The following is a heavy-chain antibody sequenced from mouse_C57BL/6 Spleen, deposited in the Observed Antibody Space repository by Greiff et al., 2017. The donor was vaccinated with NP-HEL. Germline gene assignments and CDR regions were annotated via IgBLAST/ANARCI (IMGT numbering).Heavy chain of an antibody. CDR1: GYAFSSYW. CDR3: ARLGIYGNYGYFDV. Sequence: QVQLQQSGAELVKPGASVKISCKASGYAFSSYWMNWVKQRPGKGLEWIGQIYPGDGDTNYNGKFKGKATLTADKSSSTAYMQLSSLTSEDSAVYFCARLGIYGNYGYFDVWGTGTTVTVSS. J-gene: IGHJ1*03. CDR2: IYPGDGDT. D-gene: IGHD2-1*01. V-gene: IGHV1-80*01.